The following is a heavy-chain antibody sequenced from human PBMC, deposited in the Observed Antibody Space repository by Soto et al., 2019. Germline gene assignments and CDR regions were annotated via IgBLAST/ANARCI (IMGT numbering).Heavy chain of an antibody. V-gene: IGHV4-39*01. Sequence: SETLSLTCTVSGGSISSSSYYWGWIRQPPGKGLEWIGSIYYSGSTYYNPSLKSRVTISVDTSKNQFSLKLSSVTAADTAVYYCARPVVLKGSYYGMDVWGQGTTVTVSS. J-gene: IGHJ6*02. CDR2: IYYSGST. CDR3: ARPVVLKGSYYGMDV. CDR1: GGSISSSSYY. D-gene: IGHD2-15*01.